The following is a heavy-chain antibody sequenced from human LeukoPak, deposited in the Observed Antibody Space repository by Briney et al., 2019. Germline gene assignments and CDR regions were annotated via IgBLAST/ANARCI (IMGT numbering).Heavy chain of an antibody. Sequence: GGSLRLSCTASGFTFGDYAMSWVRQAPGKGLEWVGFIRSKAYGGTTEYAASVKGRFTISRDDSKSIAYLQMNSLKTEDTAVYYCTRAGYGLTITMVRGVKIRPNWFDPWGQGTLVTVSS. CDR2: IRSKAYGGTT. CDR3: TRAGYGLTITMVRGVKIRPNWFDP. D-gene: IGHD3-10*01. V-gene: IGHV3-49*04. CDR1: GFTFGDYA. J-gene: IGHJ5*02.